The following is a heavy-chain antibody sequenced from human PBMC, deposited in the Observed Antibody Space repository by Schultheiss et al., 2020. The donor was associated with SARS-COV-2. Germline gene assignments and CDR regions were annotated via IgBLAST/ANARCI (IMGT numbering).Heavy chain of an antibody. CDR2: IIHSGSD. J-gene: IGHJ2*01. CDR1: GGSFSGYY. D-gene: IGHD5-18*01. V-gene: IGHV4-34*12. CDR3: ARAGYTAVPRYWNFDL. Sequence: SETLSLTCAVSGGSFSGYYWNWLRQPPGKGLEWIGEIIHSGSDNYNPSLKSRVTISVDMSENQFSLKLTSVTAADTAVYFCARAGYTAVPRYWNFDLWGRGTLVTVSS.